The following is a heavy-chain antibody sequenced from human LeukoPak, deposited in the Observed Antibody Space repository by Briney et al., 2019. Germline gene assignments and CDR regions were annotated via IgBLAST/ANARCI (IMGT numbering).Heavy chain of an antibody. V-gene: IGHV1-24*01. Sequence: GASVKVSCKVSGDTLAEVSIHWVRQAGGEGLEWMGGFHVEEAETVNAQKFQGRVTMTEATSTDTAYMELSGLTSEDTAVYYCATDLRLGAMDVWGLGTRVTVS. CDR2: FHVEEAET. D-gene: IGHD3-16*01. CDR1: GDTLAEVS. CDR3: ATDLRLGAMDV. J-gene: IGHJ6*02.